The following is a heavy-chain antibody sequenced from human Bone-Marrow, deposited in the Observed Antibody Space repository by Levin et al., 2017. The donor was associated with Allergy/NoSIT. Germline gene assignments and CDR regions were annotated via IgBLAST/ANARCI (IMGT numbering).Heavy chain of an antibody. CDR3: AKMAVREYGGRAPLGS. D-gene: IGHD1-26*01. V-gene: IGHV5-51*01. J-gene: IGHJ4*02. CDR2: IYPDDSDT. Sequence: GGSLRLSCKASGYTFTNYWIAWVRQMPGKGLEWMGIIYPDDSDTKYSPSFQGQIRISADKSINTAYLQRTGLQAADSGLYYCAKMAVREYGGRAPLGSWGQGTLVSVSS. CDR1: GYTFTNYW.